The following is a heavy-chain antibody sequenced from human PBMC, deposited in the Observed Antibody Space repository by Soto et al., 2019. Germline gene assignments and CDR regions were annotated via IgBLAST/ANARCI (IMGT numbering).Heavy chain of an antibody. D-gene: IGHD6-6*01. CDR3: AREEYSSSSLYYYYGMDV. CDR1: GYTFTSYD. CDR2: MNPNSGNT. V-gene: IGHV1-8*01. Sequence: QVQLVQSGAEVKKPGASVKVSCKASGYTFTSYDINWVRQATGQGLEWMGWMNPNSGNTGYAQKFQGRVTMTRNTSISTAYMELSSLRSEDTAVYYCAREEYSSSSLYYYYGMDVWGQGTTVTVSS. J-gene: IGHJ6*02.